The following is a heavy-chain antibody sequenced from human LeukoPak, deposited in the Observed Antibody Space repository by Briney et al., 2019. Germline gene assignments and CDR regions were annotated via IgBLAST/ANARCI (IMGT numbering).Heavy chain of an antibody. D-gene: IGHD3-10*01. CDR3: ARGGITMVRGVITYFDY. Sequence: SETLSLTCAVSGASISSGHYWSWIRQPPGKGLEWIGYIYYSGSTNYNPSLKSRVTISVDTSKNQFSLKLSSVTAADTAVYYCARGGITMVRGVITYFDYWGQGTLVTVSS. CDR1: GASISSGHY. V-gene: IGHV4-61*01. J-gene: IGHJ4*02. CDR2: IYYSGST.